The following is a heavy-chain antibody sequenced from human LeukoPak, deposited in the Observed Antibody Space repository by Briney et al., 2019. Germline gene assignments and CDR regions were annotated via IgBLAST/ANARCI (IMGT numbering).Heavy chain of an antibody. D-gene: IGHD2-21*02. CDR2: INTDGSNT. CDR1: GFTFRNYW. J-gene: IGHJ4*02. V-gene: IGHV3-74*01. CDR3: ARDYSGGYSGY. Sequence: GGSLRLSCAASGFTFRNYWMHWVREAPGGGLVWVSRINTDGSNTNYADSVKGRFTISRANAKNTLYLQMSSLRAEDTAMYYCARDYSGGYSGYWGQGTLVTVS.